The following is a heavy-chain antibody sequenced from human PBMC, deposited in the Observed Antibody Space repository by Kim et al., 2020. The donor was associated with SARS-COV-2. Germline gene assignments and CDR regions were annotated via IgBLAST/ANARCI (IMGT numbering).Heavy chain of an antibody. CDR3: EKGAGDYYYYGMDV. Sequence: YADSVKGRFTNSKDKSKNTLYLQMSSLRAEDTGVYYCEKGAGDYYYYGMDVWGQGTTVTVSS. V-gene: IGHV3-64D*09. J-gene: IGHJ6*02. D-gene: IGHD1-26*01.